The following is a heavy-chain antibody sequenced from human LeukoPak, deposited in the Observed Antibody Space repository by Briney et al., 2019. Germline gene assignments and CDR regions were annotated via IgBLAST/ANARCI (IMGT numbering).Heavy chain of an antibody. CDR2: VIPIFGTA. CDR1: GGTFSSYA. J-gene: IGHJ4*02. Sequence: SVKVSCKASGGTFSSYAISWVRQAPGQGLEWMGGVIPIFGTANYAQKFQGRVTITADESTSTAYMELSSLRSEDTAVYYCARNDYYDSSGYFNYWGQGTLVTVSS. CDR3: ARNDYYDSSGYFNY. V-gene: IGHV1-69*01. D-gene: IGHD3-22*01.